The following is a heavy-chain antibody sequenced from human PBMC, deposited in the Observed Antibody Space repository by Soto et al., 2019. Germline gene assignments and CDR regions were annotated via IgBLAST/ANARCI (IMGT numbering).Heavy chain of an antibody. CDR2: INPSGGST. CDR3: ARDWNVVVPAATNYYYYMDV. D-gene: IGHD2-2*01. J-gene: IGHJ6*03. Sequence: ASVKVSCKASGYTFTSYYMHCVRQAPGQGLEWMGIINPSGGSTSYAQKFQGRVTMTRDTSTSTVYMELSSLRSEDTAVYYCARDWNVVVPAATNYYYYMDVWGKGTTVTVSS. CDR1: GYTFTSYY. V-gene: IGHV1-46*03.